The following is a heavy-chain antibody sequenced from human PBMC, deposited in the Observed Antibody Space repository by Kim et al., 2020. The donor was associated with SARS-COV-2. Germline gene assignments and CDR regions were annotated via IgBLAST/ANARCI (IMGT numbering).Heavy chain of an antibody. Sequence: KISCKASADTFRTYAIHWVRQAPGEGLEWMGRIVPVVDVAKSAQNFQGRVTITADKSTSTAYMELSSLRSEDTAVYYCARGPSGYSSGQLDYWGQGTPVTVSS. J-gene: IGHJ4*02. V-gene: IGHV1-69*04. CDR1: ADTFRTYA. CDR2: IVPVVDVA. D-gene: IGHD6-19*01. CDR3: ARGPSGYSSGQLDY.